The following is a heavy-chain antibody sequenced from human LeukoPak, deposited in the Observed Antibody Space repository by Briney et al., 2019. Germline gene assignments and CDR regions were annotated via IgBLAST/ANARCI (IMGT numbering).Heavy chain of an antibody. CDR1: GGSISSGSYY. V-gene: IGHV4-61*02. CDR2: IYTSGST. Sequence: PSENLSLTCTVSGGSISSGSYYWRWIRQPAGKGLEWIGRIYTSGSTNYNPSLKSRVTISVDTSKNQFSLKLSSVTAADTAVYYCARQGAYYWYFDLWGRGTLVTVSS. D-gene: IGHD4/OR15-4a*01. CDR3: ARQGAYYWYFDL. J-gene: IGHJ2*01.